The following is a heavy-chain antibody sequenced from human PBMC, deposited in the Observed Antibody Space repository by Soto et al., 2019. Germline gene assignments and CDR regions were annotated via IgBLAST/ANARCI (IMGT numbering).Heavy chain of an antibody. CDR1: GGTFGTYG. J-gene: IGHJ6*02. Sequence: QVHLVQSGAEVKKPGSSVNISCKASGGTFGTYGLNWVRQFPGQGLEWMGGIIPASDTENYAQKFQGRVTMTAXXXTXXAHMQMDSLTSDDTAVYYCATAVTAGTYYNYGLDVWGQGTTVTVS. D-gene: IGHD2-21*02. CDR2: IIPASDTE. V-gene: IGHV1-69*14. CDR3: ATAVTAGTYYNYGLDV.